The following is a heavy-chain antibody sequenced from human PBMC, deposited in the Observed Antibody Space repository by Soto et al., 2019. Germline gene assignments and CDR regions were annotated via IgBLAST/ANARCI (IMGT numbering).Heavy chain of an antibody. J-gene: IGHJ1*01. V-gene: IGHV3-15*01. Sequence: PGGSLRLSCAASGFTFSNAWMSWVRQAPGKGLEWVGRIKSKTDGGTTDYAAPVKGRFTISRDDSKNTLYLQMNSLKTEDTAVYYCTMRIVVVVATTIGAEYFQHWGQGTLVTVSS. CDR1: GFTFSNAW. CDR3: TMRIVVVVATTIGAEYFQH. CDR2: IKSKTDGGTT. D-gene: IGHD2-15*01.